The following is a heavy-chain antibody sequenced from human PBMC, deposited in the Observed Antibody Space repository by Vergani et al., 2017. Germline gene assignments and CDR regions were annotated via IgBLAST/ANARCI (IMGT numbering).Heavy chain of an antibody. D-gene: IGHD6-6*01. CDR2: ISWNSGSI. J-gene: IGHJ4*02. CDR1: GFTFDDYA. CDR3: AKDMGYGGAARAGVDY. Sequence: EVQLVESGGGLVQPGRSLRLSCAASGFTFDDYAMHWVRQAPGKGLAWVSGISWNSGSIGYADSVKGRFTISRDNAKNSLYLQMNSLRAEDTALYYCAKDMGYGGAARAGVDYWGQGTLVTVSS. V-gene: IGHV3-9*01.